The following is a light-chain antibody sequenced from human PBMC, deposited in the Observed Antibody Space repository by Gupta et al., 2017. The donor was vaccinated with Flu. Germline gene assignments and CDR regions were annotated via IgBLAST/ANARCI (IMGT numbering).Light chain of an antibody. Sequence: DIQMTQSPSSLSASVGDRVAITCQASEDISKYLNWYQQKPGKAPKLLIYDASNLETGVPSRFSGSGSGTHFTLTISSLQPEDIGTYYCQQYGYGPHLTFGPGSKVDVK. J-gene: IGKJ3*01. V-gene: IGKV1-33*01. CDR3: QQYGYGPHLT. CDR2: DAS. CDR1: EDISKY.